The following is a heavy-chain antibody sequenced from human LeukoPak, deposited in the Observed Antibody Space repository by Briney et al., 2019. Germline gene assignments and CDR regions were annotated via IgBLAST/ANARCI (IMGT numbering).Heavy chain of an antibody. Sequence: ASVKVSCKASAYTFTGYYMHWVRQAPGQGLELMGLINPNSGGTNYAQKFQGRVTMTRDTSSSTAYMELSRLRSDDTAVYYCARDPLRYYDFWSGYYRPDYWGQGTLVTVSS. J-gene: IGHJ4*02. CDR2: INPNSGGT. CDR3: ARDPLRYYDFWSGYYRPDY. V-gene: IGHV1-2*02. D-gene: IGHD3-3*01. CDR1: AYTFTGYY.